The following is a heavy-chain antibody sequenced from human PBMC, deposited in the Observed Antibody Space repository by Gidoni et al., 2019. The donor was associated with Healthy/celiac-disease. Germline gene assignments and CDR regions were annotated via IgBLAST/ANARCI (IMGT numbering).Heavy chain of an antibody. CDR3: AMCREAAYYYYMDV. CDR2: IYYSGRT. CDR1: GGSISSYY. V-gene: IGHV4-59*01. Sequence: QVQLQESVPGLVKPSETLSLTCTGSGGSISSYYLSWIRPPPGKGLEWIGYIYYSGRTNYNPSLKSRVTISVDTSKNQFSLKLSSVTAADTAVYYCAMCREAAYYYYMDVWGKGTTVTVSS. D-gene: IGHD3-10*02. J-gene: IGHJ6*03.